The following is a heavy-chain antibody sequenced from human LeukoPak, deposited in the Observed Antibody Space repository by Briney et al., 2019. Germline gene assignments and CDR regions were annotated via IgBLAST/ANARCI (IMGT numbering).Heavy chain of an antibody. CDR2: VGNDEKTI. J-gene: IGHJ4*02. Sequence: GRSLRLSCVASGFTFTGPSMHWVRQAPGKGLEWVAVVGNDEKTIFYADSVKGRFTISRDNSKNTVYLQMNGLRDEDTAVYYCAKERQAGHTAFDYWGQGSLVTVSS. D-gene: IGHD2-21*02. V-gene: IGHV3-30*04. CDR3: AKERQAGHTAFDY. CDR1: GFTFTGPS.